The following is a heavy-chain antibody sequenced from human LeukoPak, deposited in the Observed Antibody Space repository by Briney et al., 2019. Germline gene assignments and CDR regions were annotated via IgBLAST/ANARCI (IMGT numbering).Heavy chain of an antibody. CDR3: ATDSPETAAFDY. J-gene: IGHJ4*02. CDR2: IVGSSSTI. CDR1: GFFFSTYS. V-gene: IGHV3-48*04. Sequence: GGSLRLSCAASGFFFSTYSMNWVRQAPGKGLEWVSYIVGSSSTIYYADSVKGRFTISRDNAKNSLYLQMDSLRAEDTAVYYCATDSPETAAFDYWGQGTLVTVSS. D-gene: IGHD1-1*01.